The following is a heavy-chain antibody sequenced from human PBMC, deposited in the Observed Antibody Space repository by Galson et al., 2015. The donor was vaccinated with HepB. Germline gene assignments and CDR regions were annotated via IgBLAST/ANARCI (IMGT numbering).Heavy chain of an antibody. CDR2: ISGSGHDT. Sequence: SLRLSCAVSGSKFSTKAMSWVRQAPGKGLDWVSSISGSGHDTYYAESVKGRFSISRDNSKNTLDLQMNSLRAEDTALYHCVKDLRDEIPIGHKYFYGMDVWGRGTTVTVTS. J-gene: IGHJ6*02. D-gene: IGHD3-3*01. V-gene: IGHV3-23*01. CDR3: VKDLRDEIPIGHKYFYGMDV. CDR1: GSKFSTKA.